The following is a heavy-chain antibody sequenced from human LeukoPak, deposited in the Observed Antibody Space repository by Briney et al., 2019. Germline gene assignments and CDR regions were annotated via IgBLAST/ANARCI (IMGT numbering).Heavy chain of an antibody. V-gene: IGHV3-7*01. Sequence: GGSLRHSCEASGFSFSDNWMTWIRQAPEKGLQWVANIKEDGSDKNYADSVTGRFTISRDNAKNLLSLQMNGLRAEDTAVYYCARWTDWYFDLWGRGALVTVSS. CDR1: GFSFSDNW. J-gene: IGHJ2*01. CDR2: IKEDGSDK. D-gene: IGHD2-21*02. CDR3: ARWTDWYFDL.